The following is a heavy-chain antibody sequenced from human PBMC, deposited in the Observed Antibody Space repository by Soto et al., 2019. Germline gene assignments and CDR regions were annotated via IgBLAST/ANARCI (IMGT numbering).Heavy chain of an antibody. V-gene: IGHV1-18*01. CDR3: AGDYPFYDILTGYAPRFDY. D-gene: IGHD3-9*01. CDR2: ISAYNGNT. CDR1: GYTFTSYG. Sequence: ASVKVSCKASGYTFTSYGISWVRQAPGQGLEWMGWISAYNGNTNYAQKLQGRVTMTTDTSTSTAYMELRSPRSDDTAVYYCAGDYPFYDILTGYAPRFDYWGQGTLVTVSS. J-gene: IGHJ4*02.